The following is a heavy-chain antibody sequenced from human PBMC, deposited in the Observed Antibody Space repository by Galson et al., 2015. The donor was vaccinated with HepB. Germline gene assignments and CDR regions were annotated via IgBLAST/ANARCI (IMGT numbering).Heavy chain of an antibody. CDR2: FYYTGNT. D-gene: IGHD2-2*01. CDR1: GGSISSSSYY. J-gene: IGHJ4*02. CDR3: ARHESESKTYAADN. V-gene: IGHV4-39*01. Sequence: ETLSLTCTVSGGSISSSSYYWGWLRQPPGKGLEWIGSFYYTGNTHYNPSLKSRVTISGDASKNQFSLKLSSVTAADTAVYYCARHESESKTYAADNWGQGTLVTVSS.